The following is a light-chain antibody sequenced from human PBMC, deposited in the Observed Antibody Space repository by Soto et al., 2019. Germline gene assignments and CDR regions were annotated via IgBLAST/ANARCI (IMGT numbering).Light chain of an antibody. CDR1: QAINRY. CDR3: QQSYSTPPLT. CDR2: AAS. J-gene: IGKJ4*01. V-gene: IGKV1-39*01. Sequence: DVQVAQSPSSVSASVGDRVTITCRASQAINRYLNLYQQTPGRAPKLLIYAASILHSGVPPRFSGSGVGTYFTLTISSLQPEDFATYYCQQSYSTPPLTCGGGTKV.